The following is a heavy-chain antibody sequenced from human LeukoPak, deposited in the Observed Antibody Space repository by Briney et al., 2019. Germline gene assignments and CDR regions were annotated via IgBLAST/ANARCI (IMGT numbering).Heavy chain of an antibody. CDR3: ATYYYDSSDYQDY. D-gene: IGHD3-22*01. CDR1: GDSISSSGYY. Sequence: SQTLSLTCTVSGDSISSSGYYWSWIRQPAGNGLEWIGRIYTSGSTNYNPSLKSRLTISVDTSKNQFSLKLSSVTAADTAIYYCATYYYDSSDYQDYWGQGTLVTVSS. CDR2: IYTSGST. J-gene: IGHJ4*02. V-gene: IGHV4-61*02.